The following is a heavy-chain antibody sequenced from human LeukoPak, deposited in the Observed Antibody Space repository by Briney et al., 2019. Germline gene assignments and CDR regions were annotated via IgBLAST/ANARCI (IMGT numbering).Heavy chain of an antibody. D-gene: IGHD2-15*01. CDR2: ISHSGST. J-gene: IGHJ3*02. CDR1: GGSFSGYY. CDR3: CSYGLEAFDI. Sequence: SETLSLTCAVYGGSFSGYYWSWIRQPPGKGLEWIGEISHSGSTNYNPSLKSRVTISVDTSKNQFSLKLSSVTAADTAVYYCCSYGLEAFDIWGQGTMVTVSS. V-gene: IGHV4-34*01.